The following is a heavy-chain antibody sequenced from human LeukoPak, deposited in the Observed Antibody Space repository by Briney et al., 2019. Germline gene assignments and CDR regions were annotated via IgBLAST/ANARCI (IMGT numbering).Heavy chain of an antibody. CDR3: VRVRYFDSGGYYFDFDY. J-gene: IGHJ4*02. Sequence: PSETLSLTCTVSGYSISSGYYWGWIRQPPGKGLEWIGNIYHSGITYYNPSLKSRVTISVDTSKNQFSLKLSSVTAADTAVYYCVRVRYFDSGGYYFDFDYWGQGTLVTVSS. CDR1: GYSISSGYY. CDR2: IYHSGIT. D-gene: IGHD3-22*01. V-gene: IGHV4-38-2*02.